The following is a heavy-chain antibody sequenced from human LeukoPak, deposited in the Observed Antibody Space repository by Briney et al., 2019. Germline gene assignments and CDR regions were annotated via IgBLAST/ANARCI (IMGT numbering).Heavy chain of an antibody. D-gene: IGHD1-1*01. CDR1: VRSISNSY. CDR3: ARLADTTLANFFLDS. J-gene: IGHJ4*02. Sequence: SETLSLTCSVSVRSISNSYWSWIRQPPGKGLDWIGFIFPSGATYYIPSLRGRVTLLSDTSTNQVSLTLTSVTAGDTALYFCARLADTTLANFFLDSWGQGTLVTVSS. V-gene: IGHV4-4*09. CDR2: IFPSGAT.